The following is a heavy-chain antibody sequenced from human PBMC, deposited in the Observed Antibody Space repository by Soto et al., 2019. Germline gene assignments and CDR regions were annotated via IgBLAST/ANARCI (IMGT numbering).Heavy chain of an antibody. CDR2: ISGSGGST. J-gene: IGHJ6*02. V-gene: IGHV3-23*01. Sequence: HPGGSLRLSCAASGFTFSNYAMSWVRQAPGKGLEWVSAISGSGGSTYYADSVKGRFTISRDNSKNTLYLQMNSLRAEDTAVYYCAKDPTYGDSLQALTAKYGMDVWGQGTTVTVSS. CDR1: GFTFSNYA. D-gene: IGHD4-17*01. CDR3: AKDPTYGDSLQALTAKYGMDV.